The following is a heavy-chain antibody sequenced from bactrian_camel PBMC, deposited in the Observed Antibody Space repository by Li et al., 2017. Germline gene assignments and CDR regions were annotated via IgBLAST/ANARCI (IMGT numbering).Heavy chain of an antibody. J-gene: IGHJ4*01. CDR2: MISTGGRT. V-gene: IGHV3S40*01. CDR3: AADRYRRCSGAAFAPYD. Sequence: DVQLVESGGGLVQPGGSLRLSCAASGFTFSAYNMVWVRQAAGKGFEWVSVMISTGGRTYYADSVKGRFTISKDSAENTLYLQMNSLKPEDTAMYYCAADRYRRCSGAAFAPYDWGQGTQVTV. CDR1: GFTFSAYN. D-gene: IGHD3*01.